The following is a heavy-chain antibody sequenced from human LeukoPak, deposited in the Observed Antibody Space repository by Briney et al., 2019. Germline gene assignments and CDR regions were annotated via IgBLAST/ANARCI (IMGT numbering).Heavy chain of an antibody. CDR3: ARRFGY. J-gene: IGHJ4*02. CDR1: GFTFSSYA. V-gene: IGHV3-48*01. D-gene: IGHD3-10*01. CDR2: ISSSSSTI. Sequence: GGSLRLSCAASGFTFSSYAMHWVRQAPGKGLEWVSYISSSSSTIYYADSVKGRFTISRDNAKNSLYLQMNSLRAEDTAVYYCARRFGYWGQGTLVTVSS.